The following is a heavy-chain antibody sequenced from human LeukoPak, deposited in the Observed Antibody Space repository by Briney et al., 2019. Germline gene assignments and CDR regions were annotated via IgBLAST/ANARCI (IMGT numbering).Heavy chain of an antibody. CDR2: ISSSSSYI. V-gene: IGHV3-21*01. J-gene: IGHJ6*02. D-gene: IGHD3-3*01. CDR3: ARGRGDDFWSGYYRPTSGRHYYGMDV. Sequence: GGSLRLSCAASGFTFSSYSMTWVRQAPGKGLEWVSSISSSSSYIYYADSVKGRFTISRDNAKNSLYLQVNSLRAEDTAVYYCARGRGDDFWSGYYRPTSGRHYYGMDVWGQGTTVTVSS. CDR1: GFTFSSYS.